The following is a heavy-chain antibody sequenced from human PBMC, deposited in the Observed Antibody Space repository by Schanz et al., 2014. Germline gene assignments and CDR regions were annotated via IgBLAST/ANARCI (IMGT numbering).Heavy chain of an antibody. Sequence: EVQLLESGGGLVQPGGSLRLSCAASGFIFSAYTLNWVRQAPGKGLGWISYISFSGNTIYYADSVKGRFTISRDNAKNSVLLQMNRLKAEDTAVYYCATEGPRGTRHPINYYYAMDNWGQGTKVTV. V-gene: IGHV3-48*01. CDR1: GFIFSAYT. CDR3: ATEGPRGTRHPINYYYAMDN. J-gene: IGHJ6*02. CDR2: ISFSGNTI. D-gene: IGHD6-6*01.